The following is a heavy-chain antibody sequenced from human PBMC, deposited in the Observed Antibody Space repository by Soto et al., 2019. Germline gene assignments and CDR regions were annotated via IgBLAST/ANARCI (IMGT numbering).Heavy chain of an antibody. CDR1: GFTFSFYE. J-gene: IGHJ4*02. D-gene: IGHD3-22*01. Sequence: LRLSVGVSGFTFSFYEMNWVRHAPGKGLEWVSYISCSGRTIYYADSVKGRFTISRDNAKNSLYLQMNSLRAEDTAVYYCARGGDNYYDSSGYYRHFDYWGQGTLVTVSS. CDR3: ARGGDNYYDSSGYYRHFDY. V-gene: IGHV3-48*03. CDR2: ISCSGRTI.